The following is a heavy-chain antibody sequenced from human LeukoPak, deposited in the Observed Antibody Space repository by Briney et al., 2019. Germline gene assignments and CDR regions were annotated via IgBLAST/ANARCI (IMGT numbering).Heavy chain of an antibody. J-gene: IGHJ6*02. CDR1: EYSFTSYW. Sequence: GESLKISCKSSEYSFTSYWIGWVRQMPGKCLEWMRIIYPGDSDTRYSPSFQGQVTISADKSISTAYLQWSSLKASDTAMYYCARHGYGEHHYYGMDIWGQGTTVTVSS. CDR2: IYPGDSDT. V-gene: IGHV5-51*01. D-gene: IGHD4-17*01. CDR3: ARHGYGEHHYYGMDI.